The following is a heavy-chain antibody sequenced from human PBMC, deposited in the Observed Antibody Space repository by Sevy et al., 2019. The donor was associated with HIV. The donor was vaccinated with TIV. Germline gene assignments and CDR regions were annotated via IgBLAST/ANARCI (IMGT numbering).Heavy chain of an antibody. J-gene: IGHJ5*02. D-gene: IGHD2-21*02. Sequence: ASVKVSCKASGYTFTDYGITWVRQAPGQGLEWMGWIGTYNGNRKSARTFQDRVTMATDISTSTAYMELTTLRKDDTAVYYCARGVSVVPTREVWFDPWGQGTLVTVSS. CDR3: ARGVSVVPTREVWFDP. V-gene: IGHV1-18*01. CDR1: GYTFTDYG. CDR2: IGTYNGNR.